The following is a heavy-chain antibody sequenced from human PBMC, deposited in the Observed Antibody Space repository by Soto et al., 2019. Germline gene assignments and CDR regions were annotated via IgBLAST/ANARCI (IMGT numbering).Heavy chain of an antibody. J-gene: IGHJ6*02. CDR2: MYNTGST. V-gene: IGHV4-59*01. Sequence: QVQLQESGPGLVKPSETLSLTCTVSGGSISGYYWSCIRQPPGKGLEWIGYMYNTGSTVYNPSFNSRVTISVDTSKNQLSLKLNSVTAADTAVYYCARDLWGYCGTDCYPLDVWGQGTTVTVSS. D-gene: IGHD2-21*02. CDR3: ARDLWGYCGTDCYPLDV. CDR1: GGSISGYY.